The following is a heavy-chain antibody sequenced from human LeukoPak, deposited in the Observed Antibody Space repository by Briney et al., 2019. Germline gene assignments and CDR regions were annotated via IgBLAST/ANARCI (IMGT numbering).Heavy chain of an antibody. CDR2: INHSGST. CDR1: GGSFSGYY. J-gene: IGHJ4*02. D-gene: IGHD3-10*01. CDR3: ARVQMVRGVIY. Sequence: SETLSLTCGVYGGSFSGYYWSWIRQPPGKGLEWIGEINHSGSTNYNPSLKSRVTISVDTSKNQFSLKLSSVTAADTAVYYCARVQMVRGVIYWGQGTLVTFSS. V-gene: IGHV4-34*01.